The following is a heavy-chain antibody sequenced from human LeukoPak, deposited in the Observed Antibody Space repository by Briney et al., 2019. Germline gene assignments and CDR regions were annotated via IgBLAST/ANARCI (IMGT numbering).Heavy chain of an antibody. J-gene: IGHJ6*02. CDR1: GGSISSGSYY. CDR3: ARDTFRLLWFGEFAYYYGMDV. D-gene: IGHD3-10*01. V-gene: IGHV4-61*02. CDR2: IYTSGST. Sequence: PSGTLSLTCAVSGGSISSGSYYWSWIRQPAGKGLEWIGRIYTSGSTNYNPSLKSRVTISVDTSKNQFSLKLSSVTAADTAVYYCARDTFRLLWFGEFAYYYGMDVWGQGTTVTVSS.